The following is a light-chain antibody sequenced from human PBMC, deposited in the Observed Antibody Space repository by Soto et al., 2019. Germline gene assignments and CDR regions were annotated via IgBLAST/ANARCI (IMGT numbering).Light chain of an antibody. CDR3: QQTFSPPSIS. CDR2: ASS. CDR1: QSISTY. J-gene: IGKJ5*01. V-gene: IGKV1-39*01. Sequence: DIQMTQSPSSLSVSVGDRVTITCRASQSISTYLNWFQQEPGKAPNLLIYASSTLQGGVPSRFSGSESGSEFTLTISSLQSEDFATYYCQQTFSPPSISFGQGTRLDIK.